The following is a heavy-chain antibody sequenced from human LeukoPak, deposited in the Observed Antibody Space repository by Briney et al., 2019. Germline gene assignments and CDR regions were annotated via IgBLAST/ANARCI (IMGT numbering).Heavy chain of an antibody. D-gene: IGHD3-3*01. CDR3: ARGRRGFWSGYPLDY. V-gene: IGHV4-4*07. CDR2: IYTSGST. CDR1: GGSISSYY. Sequence: PSETLSLTCTVSGGSISSYYWSWIRQPAGKGLEWTGRIYTSGSTNYNPSLKSRVTMSVDTSKNQFSLKLSSVTAADTAVYYCARGRRGFWSGYPLDYWGQGTLVTVSS. J-gene: IGHJ4*02.